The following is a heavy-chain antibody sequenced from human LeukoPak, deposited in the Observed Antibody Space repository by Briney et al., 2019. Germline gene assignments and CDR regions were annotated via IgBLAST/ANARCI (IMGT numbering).Heavy chain of an antibody. CDR3: AKNKGSGGYSPFDY. Sequence: GGSLRLSCAASGFTFSSYAMSWVRQAPGKGLEWVSAISGSGGSTYYADSVKGRFTISRDSSKNTLYLQMNSLRAEDTAIYYCAKNKGSGGYSPFDYWGQGTLVTVSS. CDR2: ISGSGGST. D-gene: IGHD3-22*01. V-gene: IGHV3-23*01. CDR1: GFTFSSYA. J-gene: IGHJ4*02.